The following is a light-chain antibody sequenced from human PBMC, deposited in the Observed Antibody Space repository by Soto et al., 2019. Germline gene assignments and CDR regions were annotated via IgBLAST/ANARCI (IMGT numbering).Light chain of an antibody. CDR1: QSISNY. CDR3: QQSYSNTGST. Sequence: DIRMTQSPSSLSASVGDRVIITCRASQSISNYLNWYQRKPGKAPKLLIYAASRLLTGVPSRFSGSGSGTDFTLTISSLQPEDFATYYCQQSYSNTGSTFGQGTRLEIK. V-gene: IGKV1-39*01. CDR2: AAS. J-gene: IGKJ5*01.